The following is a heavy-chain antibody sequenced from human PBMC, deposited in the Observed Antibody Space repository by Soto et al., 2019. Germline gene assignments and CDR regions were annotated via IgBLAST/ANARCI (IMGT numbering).Heavy chain of an antibody. CDR1: GDSLRSSYHY. D-gene: IGHD2-8*01. CDR2: IYYTGNT. Sequence: QLHESGPRQVKSSETLSLTCTVSGDSLRSSYHYWGWIRQSPGKGLEWIGSIYYTGNTYYNPSLKSRVSISVDMATNEISLRLRAESVADTAVYYCVRVEMYAGDITPNFDRWGQGALVTVSS. CDR3: VRVEMYAGDITPNFDR. J-gene: IGHJ4*02. V-gene: IGHV4-39*01.